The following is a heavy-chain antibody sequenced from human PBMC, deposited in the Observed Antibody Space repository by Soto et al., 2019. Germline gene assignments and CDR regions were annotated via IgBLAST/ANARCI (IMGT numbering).Heavy chain of an antibody. Sequence: GGSLRLSCAASGFTFSSYSMNWVRQAPGKGLEWVSYISSSSSTIYYADSVKGRFTISRDNAKNSLYLQMNSLRAGDTAVYYCARVAGTVGYAFDIWGQGTMVTVSS. D-gene: IGHD6-19*01. J-gene: IGHJ3*02. CDR3: ARVAGTVGYAFDI. CDR1: GFTFSSYS. V-gene: IGHV3-48*01. CDR2: ISSSSSTI.